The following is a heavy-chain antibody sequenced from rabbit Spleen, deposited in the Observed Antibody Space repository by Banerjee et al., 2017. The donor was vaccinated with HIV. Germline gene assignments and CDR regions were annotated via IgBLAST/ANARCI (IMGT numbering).Heavy chain of an antibody. J-gene: IGHJ4*01. CDR2: IDTNDGDT. CDR3: ARGGSSGCFDL. Sequence: LEESGGGLVKPGGTLTLTCTVSGFSFSSNWICWVRQAPGKGLEWIACIDTNDGDTDYANWPKGRFTISKTSSTTVTLQLTSVTAADTATYFCARGGSSGCFDLWGPGTLVTVS. CDR1: GFSFSSNW. D-gene: IGHD1-1*01. V-gene: IGHV1S45*01.